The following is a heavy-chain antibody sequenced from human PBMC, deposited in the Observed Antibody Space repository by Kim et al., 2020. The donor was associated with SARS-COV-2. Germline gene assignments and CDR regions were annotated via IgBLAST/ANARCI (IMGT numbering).Heavy chain of an antibody. D-gene: IGHD2-15*01. CDR3: ARVQGYCSGGSCYLFDY. Sequence: PKRRVTISVETSKNQFSLKLSSVTAADTAVYYCARVQGYCSGGSCYLFDYWGQGTLVTVSS. J-gene: IGHJ4*02. V-gene: IGHV4-30-2*05.